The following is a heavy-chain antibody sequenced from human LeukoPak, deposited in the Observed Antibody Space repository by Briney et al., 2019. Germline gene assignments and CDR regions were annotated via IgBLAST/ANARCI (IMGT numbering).Heavy chain of an antibody. CDR3: AKRGVVIRVILVGYHKEAYYFDS. D-gene: IGHD3-22*01. V-gene: IGHV3-23*01. CDR1: GITLSNYG. J-gene: IGHJ4*02. Sequence: GGSLRLSCAVSGITLSNYGMSWVRQAPGKGLEWVAGISDSGGSTNYADSVKGRFTVSRDNPKNTLYLQMNSLRAEDTAVYFCAKRGVVIRVILVGYHKEAYYFDSWGQGALVTVSS. CDR2: ISDSGGST.